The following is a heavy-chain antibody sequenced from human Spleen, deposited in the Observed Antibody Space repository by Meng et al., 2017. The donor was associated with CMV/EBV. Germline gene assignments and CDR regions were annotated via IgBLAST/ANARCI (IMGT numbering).Heavy chain of an antibody. J-gene: IGHJ1*01. CDR3: ARACGADCYRPEYFHH. D-gene: IGHD2-21*01. V-gene: IGHV3-30*02. CDR2: IRYDGSNK. CDR1: GFTFSSYG. Sequence: GESLKISCAASGFTFSSYGMHWVRQAPGKGLEWVAFIRYDGSNKYYADSVKGRFTISRDNSKNTLYLQMNSLRAEDTAVYYCARACGADCYRPEYFHHWGQGTLVTVSS.